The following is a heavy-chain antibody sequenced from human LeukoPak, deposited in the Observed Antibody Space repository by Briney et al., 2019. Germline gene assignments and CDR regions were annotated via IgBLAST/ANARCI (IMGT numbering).Heavy chain of an antibody. V-gene: IGHV3-23*01. CDR2: ISGSGGST. J-gene: IGHJ4*02. CDR3: YYYDSSGYSDFDY. CDR1: GFTFSSYA. D-gene: IGHD3-22*01. Sequence: GGSLRLSCAASGFTFSSYAMSWVRQAPGRGLEWVSAISGSGGSTYYADSVKGRFTISRDNSKNTLYLQMNSLRAEDTAVYYPYYYDSSGYSDFDYWGQGTLVTVSS.